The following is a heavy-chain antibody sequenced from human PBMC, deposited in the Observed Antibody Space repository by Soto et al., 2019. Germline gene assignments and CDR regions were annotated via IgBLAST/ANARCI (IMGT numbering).Heavy chain of an antibody. V-gene: IGHV1-69*13. Sequence: GASVKVSCKTAGGSFSSYASSWRRKAPGQGLEWMGGIIPIFGTANYAQKFQGRVTITADESTSTAYMELSSLRSEDTAVYYCASPAMVLAGAFDIWGQGTMVTVSS. J-gene: IGHJ3*02. CDR1: GGSFSSYA. D-gene: IGHD2-15*01. CDR2: IIPIFGTA. CDR3: ASPAMVLAGAFDI.